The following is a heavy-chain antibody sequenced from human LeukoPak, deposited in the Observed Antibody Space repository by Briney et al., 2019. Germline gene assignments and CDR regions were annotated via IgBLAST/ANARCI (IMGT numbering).Heavy chain of an antibody. D-gene: IGHD2-2*01. CDR3: ARGSQPAAASFDP. Sequence: SETLSLTCTVSGGSISSYYWSWIRQPPGKGLKWIGYIYYSGTTNYNPSLKSRVTISVDTSKNQFSLKLSPVTAADTAVYYCARGSQPAAASFDPWGQGTLVTVSS. CDR2: IYYSGTT. J-gene: IGHJ5*02. V-gene: IGHV4-59*01. CDR1: GGSISSYY.